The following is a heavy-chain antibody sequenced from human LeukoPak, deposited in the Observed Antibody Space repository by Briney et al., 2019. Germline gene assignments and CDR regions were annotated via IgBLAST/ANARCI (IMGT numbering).Heavy chain of an antibody. Sequence: GGSLRLSCAGSGFTFSSHAMTWVRQAPGKGLEWVSSISGSGSNTYVADSVKGRFSISRDNSKNTLYLQMNSLRADDTAMYYCGKGGLPGIVVVVAAPPAYWGQGTQVTVSS. CDR3: GKGGLPGIVVVVAAPPAY. D-gene: IGHD2-15*01. J-gene: IGHJ4*02. CDR1: GFTFSSHA. CDR2: ISGSGSNT. V-gene: IGHV3-23*01.